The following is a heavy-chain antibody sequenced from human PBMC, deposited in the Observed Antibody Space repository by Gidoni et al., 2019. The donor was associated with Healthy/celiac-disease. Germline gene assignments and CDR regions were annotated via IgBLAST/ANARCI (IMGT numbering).Heavy chain of an antibody. V-gene: IGHV3-53*02. CDR1: GFTVSSNY. J-gene: IGHJ6*02. CDR3: ARDRWLQESGYYYGMDV. Sequence: VQLVETGVGLIQPGGSLRLSCAASGFTVSSNYMSWVRQAPGKGLEWVSVIYSGGSTYDADSVKGRFTISRDNSKNTLYLQMNSLRAEDTAVYYCARDRWLQESGYYYGMDVWGQGTTVTVSS. D-gene: IGHD5-12*01. CDR2: IYSGGST.